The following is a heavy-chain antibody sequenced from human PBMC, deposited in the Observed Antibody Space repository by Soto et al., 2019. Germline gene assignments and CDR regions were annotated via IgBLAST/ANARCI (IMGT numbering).Heavy chain of an antibody. CDR3: ARDWAVVAPSEYFDY. D-gene: IGHD2-15*01. CDR2: IWYDGSNK. J-gene: IGHJ4*02. CDR1: GFTFSSYG. Sequence: QVQLVESGGGVVQPGRSLRLSCAASGFTFSSYGMHWVRQAPGKGLEWVAVIWYDGSNKYYADSVKGRFTISRDNSKNTLYLQMNSLRAEDTAVYYCARDWAVVAPSEYFDYWGQGNLVTVSS. V-gene: IGHV3-33*01.